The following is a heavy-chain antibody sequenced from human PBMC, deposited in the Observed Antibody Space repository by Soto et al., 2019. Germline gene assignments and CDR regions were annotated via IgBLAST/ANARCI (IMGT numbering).Heavy chain of an antibody. D-gene: IGHD6-19*01. CDR3: ASPLDLDGNSGLVF. Sequence: QVQLVESGGGVVQPGGSLGLSCTASGFTFSRYAMHWVRQAPGKGLEWVTLISHDGRSKYYADSVKGRFAISRDNSENTLHLQMNSLRAEDTAVYYCASPLDLDGNSGLVFWGPGTLGTFSS. CDR1: GFTFSRYA. CDR2: ISHDGRSK. V-gene: IGHV3-30*09. J-gene: IGHJ4*02.